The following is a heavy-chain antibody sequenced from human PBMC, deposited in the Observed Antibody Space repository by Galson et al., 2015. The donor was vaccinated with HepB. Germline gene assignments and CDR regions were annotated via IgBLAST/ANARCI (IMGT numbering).Heavy chain of an antibody. V-gene: IGHV3-20*04. CDR1: GFTFDDYG. CDR3: AREGGGLIAAAGIAYFDY. Sequence: SLRLSCAASGFTFDDYGMSWVRQAPGKGLEWVSGINWNGGSTGYADSVKGRFTISRDNAKNSLYLQMNSLRAEDTALYYCAREGGGLIAAAGIAYFDYWGQGTLVTVSS. J-gene: IGHJ4*02. D-gene: IGHD6-13*01. CDR2: INWNGGST.